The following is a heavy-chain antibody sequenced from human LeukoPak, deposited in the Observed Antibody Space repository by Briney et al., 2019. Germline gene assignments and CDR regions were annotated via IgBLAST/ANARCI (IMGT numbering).Heavy chain of an antibody. CDR2: IYGSGST. D-gene: IGHD1-26*01. J-gene: IGHJ4*02. Sequence: SETLSLTCTVSGGSISSSYWSWIRQRPGKGLEWIAYIYGSGSTNYNPSLKSRVAISVETSKNLFSLNLSSVTAADTAMYYCARLQYTGNYYPEYWGQGILVTVSS. CDR3: ARLQYTGNYYPEY. CDR1: GGSISSSY. V-gene: IGHV4-59*08.